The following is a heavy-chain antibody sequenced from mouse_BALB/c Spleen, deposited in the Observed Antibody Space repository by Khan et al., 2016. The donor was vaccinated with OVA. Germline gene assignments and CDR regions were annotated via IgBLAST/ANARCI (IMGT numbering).Heavy chain of an antibody. D-gene: IGHD2-12*01. CDR1: GSTFTSYG. CDR3: TTAYYRYYFDY. J-gene: IGHJ2*01. CDR2: IYPGNGYT. V-gene: IGHV1S134*01. Sequence: SGAELGRPGSSVKLSCKTSGSTFTSYGIKWVKQRPGQGLEWIGYIYPGNGYTEYNDKFQGKVILTLDTSSNTAYMQLRSLTSEDSAIYFCTTAYYRYYFDYWGQGTTLTVSS.